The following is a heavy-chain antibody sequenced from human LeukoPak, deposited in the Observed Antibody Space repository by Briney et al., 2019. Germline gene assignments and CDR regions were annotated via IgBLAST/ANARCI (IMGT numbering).Heavy chain of an antibody. D-gene: IGHD6-19*01. J-gene: IGHJ5*02. Sequence: GRSLRLSCAASGFTFSSYAMHWVRQAPGKGLEWVAVISYDGSNKYYAESVKGRFTISRDNAKNSLYLQMNSLRAEDTAVYYCARDAIIAVVPGNWFDPWGQGTLVTVSS. CDR2: ISYDGSNK. CDR1: GFTFSSYA. V-gene: IGHV3-30-3*01. CDR3: ARDAIIAVVPGNWFDP.